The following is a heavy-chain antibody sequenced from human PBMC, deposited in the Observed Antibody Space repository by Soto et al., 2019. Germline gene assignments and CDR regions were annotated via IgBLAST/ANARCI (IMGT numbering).Heavy chain of an antibody. CDR3: ARDCGDYQFDY. D-gene: IGHD4-17*01. V-gene: IGHV4-39*02. Sequence: QLQLQESGPGLVRPSETLSLTCTVSGGSISSSSYYWGWIRQPRGKGLEWIGNIYYRGTTYYNPSLKSRVTISVDTSENQFSLKLASVTAGDTAVYYGARDCGDYQFDYWGQGTLVTVSS. J-gene: IGHJ4*02. CDR1: GGSISSSSYY. CDR2: IYYRGTT.